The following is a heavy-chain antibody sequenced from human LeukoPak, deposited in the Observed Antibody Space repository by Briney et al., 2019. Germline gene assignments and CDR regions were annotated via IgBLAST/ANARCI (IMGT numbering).Heavy chain of an antibody. Sequence: ASVKVSCKASGYSFTGYYMHWVRQAPGQGLEWMGWINPNSGGTGYAQKFQGRVTMTRDTSISTAYMELSRLRSDDTAVYYCARDYLLYDTSGYYYLLRYWGRGTLVTVSS. CDR1: GYSFTGYY. D-gene: IGHD3-22*01. CDR3: ARDYLLYDTSGYYYLLRY. V-gene: IGHV1-2*02. CDR2: INPNSGGT. J-gene: IGHJ4*02.